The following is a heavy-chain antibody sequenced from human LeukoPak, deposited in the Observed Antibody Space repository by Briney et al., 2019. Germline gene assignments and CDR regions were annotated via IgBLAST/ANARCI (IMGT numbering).Heavy chain of an antibody. D-gene: IGHD3-22*01. J-gene: IGHJ4*02. Sequence: GGSLRLSCAASGFTVSSNYMSWVRQAPGKGLEWVSVTYSGGTTYYADSVKGRFTISRDNAKNSLYLQMNSLRAEDTAVYYCARRQPDSSGYYYLDYWGQGTLVTVSS. V-gene: IGHV3-53*01. CDR2: TYSGGTT. CDR3: ARRQPDSSGYYYLDY. CDR1: GFTVSSNY.